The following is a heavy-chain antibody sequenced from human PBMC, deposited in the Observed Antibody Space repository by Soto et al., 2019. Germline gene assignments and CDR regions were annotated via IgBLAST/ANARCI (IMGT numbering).Heavy chain of an antibody. V-gene: IGHV3-48*02. J-gene: IGHJ4*02. CDR2: ISTSGATR. D-gene: IGHD6-19*01. Sequence: VGSLRLSCVASGGTCITDSMSWVRQAPGKGLEWVAHISTSGATRYYADSVKGRFTISRDNAKTSLYLQMDSLRNEDTAVYYCARFFGSGFDYWGQGTLVTVSS. CDR3: ARFFGSGFDY. CDR1: GGTCITDS.